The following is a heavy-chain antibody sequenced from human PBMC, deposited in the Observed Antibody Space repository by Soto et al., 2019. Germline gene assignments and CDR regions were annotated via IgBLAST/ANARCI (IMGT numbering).Heavy chain of an antibody. CDR1: GYTFTGYY. Sequence: QVQLVQSGAEVKKPGASVKVSCKASGYTFTGYYMHWVRQAPGQGLEWMGWINPNSGGTNYAQKFQGWVTMTRDTSSRTANMELSRVRSDDTAVYYCASTMDAAGTSGWFDPWGQGTLVTVSS. J-gene: IGHJ5*02. CDR2: INPNSGGT. V-gene: IGHV1-2*04. D-gene: IGHD6-13*01. CDR3: ASTMDAAGTSGWFDP.